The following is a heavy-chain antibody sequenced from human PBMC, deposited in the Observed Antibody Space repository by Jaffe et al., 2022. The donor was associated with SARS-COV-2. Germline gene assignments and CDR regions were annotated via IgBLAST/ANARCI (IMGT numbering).Heavy chain of an antibody. CDR3: TTWLNDLSAY. CDR1: GFTFSNAW. D-gene: IGHD3-9*01. V-gene: IGHV3-15*04. CDR2: IETKTDGGAT. J-gene: IGHJ4*02. Sequence: EVQLVESGGGLVKPGGSLKLSCSASGFTFSNAWMNWVRQAPGKGLEWVGHIETKTDGGATSYAAPVKGRFTISRDDSKSTLYLQMNSLKTEDTAVYFCTTWLNDLSAYWGPGTLVTVSS.